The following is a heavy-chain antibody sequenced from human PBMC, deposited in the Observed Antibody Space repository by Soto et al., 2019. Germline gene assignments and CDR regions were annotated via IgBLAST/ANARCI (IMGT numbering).Heavy chain of an antibody. CDR2: INPSGGST. J-gene: IGHJ4*02. CDR1: GYTFTSYY. V-gene: IGHV1-46*01. Sequence: ASVKVSCKASGYTFTSYYMHWVRQAPGQGLEWMGIINPSGGSTSYAQKFQGRVTMTRDTSTSTVYMELSSPRSEDTAVYYCATQEWSEGDYWGQGTLVTVSS. CDR3: ATQEWSEGDY. D-gene: IGHD3-3*01.